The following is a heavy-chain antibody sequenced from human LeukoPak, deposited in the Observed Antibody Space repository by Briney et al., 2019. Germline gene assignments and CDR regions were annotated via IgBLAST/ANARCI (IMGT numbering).Heavy chain of an antibody. V-gene: IGHV4-59*01. J-gene: IGHJ6*04. CDR2: IYYSGST. CDR1: GGSISSYY. D-gene: IGHD4-17*01. CDR3: ARDLDTTVTMKGMDV. Sequence: SETLPLTCTVSGGSISSYYWSWIRQPPGKGLEWIGYIYYSGSTNYSPSLKSRVTISVDTSKNQFSLKLSSVTAADTAVYYCARDLDTTVTMKGMDVWGKGTTVTVSS.